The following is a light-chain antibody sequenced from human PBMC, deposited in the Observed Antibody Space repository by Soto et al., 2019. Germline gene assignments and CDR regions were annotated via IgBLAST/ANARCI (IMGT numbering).Light chain of an antibody. Sequence: HSALTQPASLSGSPGQSITISCTGTSSDVGGYNSVSWYQQHPGKAPKLMIYDVSKRPSGVSNRFSGSKSGNTASLTISGLKAEDEADYYCSSYGASSTTHYVFGAGTKLTVL. J-gene: IGLJ1*01. CDR1: SSDVGGYNS. CDR3: SSYGASSTTHYV. V-gene: IGLV2-14*03. CDR2: DVS.